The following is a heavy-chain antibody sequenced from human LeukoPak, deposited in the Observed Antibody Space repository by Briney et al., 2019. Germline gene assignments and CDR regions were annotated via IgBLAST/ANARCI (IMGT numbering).Heavy chain of an antibody. V-gene: IGHV3-74*01. J-gene: IGHJ4*02. Sequence: GGSLRLSCAASGFTFSGDWMHWVRQAPGKGLVWVSHISSAGYTTRYTDSVKGRFTISRDNAKNTRYLQMNSLRAEDTAVYYCAREQGALGSWGQGTLVTVSS. CDR1: GFTFSGDW. CDR3: AREQGALGS. CDR2: ISSAGYTT.